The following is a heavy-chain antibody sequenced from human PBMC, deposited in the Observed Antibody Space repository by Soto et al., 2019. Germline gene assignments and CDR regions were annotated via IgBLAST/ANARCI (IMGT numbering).Heavy chain of an antibody. CDR3: ARGGAMVRGEGIFEY. Sequence: EVQLVESGGGLVQPGGSLRLSCAASGFTFSTYAMHWVRQATGKGLEWVSAIGTAGDTYYPVSVKGRFTISRENAENSLYLQMNSLRAGDTAVYYCARGGAMVRGEGIFEYWGQGTLVTVSS. J-gene: IGHJ4*02. CDR2: IGTAGDT. D-gene: IGHD3-10*01. CDR1: GFTFSTYA. V-gene: IGHV3-13*01.